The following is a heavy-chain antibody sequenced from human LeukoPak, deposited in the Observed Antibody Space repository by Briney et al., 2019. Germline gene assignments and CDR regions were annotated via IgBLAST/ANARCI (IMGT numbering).Heavy chain of an antibody. Sequence: SGPTLVKPTQTLTLTCTFSGFSLSSSGVGVGWIRQPPGKALEWLALIYWDDDKRYSPSLKSRLTITKDTSKDQVVLTMTNMDPVDTATYYCAHLRDYVYFDYWGQGTLVTVSS. CDR2: IYWDDDK. D-gene: IGHD3-10*02. V-gene: IGHV2-5*02. J-gene: IGHJ4*02. CDR1: GFSLSSSGVG. CDR3: AHLRDYVYFDY.